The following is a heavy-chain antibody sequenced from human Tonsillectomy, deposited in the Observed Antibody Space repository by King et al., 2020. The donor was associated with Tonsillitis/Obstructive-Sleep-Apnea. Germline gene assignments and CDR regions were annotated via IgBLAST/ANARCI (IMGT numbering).Heavy chain of an antibody. CDR1: GGSFSGYY. CDR2: INHSGST. V-gene: IGHV4-34*01. Sequence: VQLPQWGAGLLKPSETLSLTCAVYGGSFSGYYWSWIRQPPGKGLEWIGEINHSGSTNYNPSLKSRVTISVDTSKNQFSLKLSSVTAADTAVYYCARTGPGWLRLRPGERWFDPWGQGTLVTVSS. CDR3: ARTGPGWLRLRPGERWFDP. D-gene: IGHD5-12*01. J-gene: IGHJ5*02.